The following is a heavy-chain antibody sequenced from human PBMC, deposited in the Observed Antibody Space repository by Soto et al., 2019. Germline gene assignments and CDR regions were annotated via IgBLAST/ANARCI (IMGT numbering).Heavy chain of an antibody. CDR1: GGSFSDYY. V-gene: IGHV4-34*01. CDR2: VNHGGST. CDR3: AREWWSGSLIGGSL. Sequence: QVQLQQWGAGLLKPSETLSLTCPVNGGSFSDYYWTWIRQPPGKGLELIGEVNHGGSTHYNPSLKSRVAISVDTSEKQFSLNLTFVTAADTAVYYCAREWWSGSLIGGSLGGEGTLVTVSS. J-gene: IGHJ4*02. D-gene: IGHD3-3*01.